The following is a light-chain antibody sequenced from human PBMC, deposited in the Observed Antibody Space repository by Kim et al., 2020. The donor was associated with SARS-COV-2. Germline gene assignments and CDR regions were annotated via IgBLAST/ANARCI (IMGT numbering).Light chain of an antibody. CDR3: QQYGTSPWT. Sequence: SPGDRATLSGRASQIVSSSYFAWFQQKSGHAPRLLIDVAASRATGIPDRFSGSGSGTDFTLTTIRLEPEDFAVYYCQQYGTSPWTFGQGTKVDIK. V-gene: IGKV3-20*01. J-gene: IGKJ1*01. CDR1: QIVSSSY. CDR2: VAA.